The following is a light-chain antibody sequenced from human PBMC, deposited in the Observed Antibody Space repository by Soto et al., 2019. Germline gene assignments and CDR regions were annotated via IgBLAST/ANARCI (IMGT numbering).Light chain of an antibody. CDR2: DAS. V-gene: IGKV1-5*01. CDR1: QSIISG. CDR3: QQYNSFSPYT. J-gene: IGKJ2*01. Sequence: DIRMPQSPSTLSASVGDRVTITCRASQSIISGLAWYQQKPGIAPKLLSYDASSLKSGVPSRFSGSGSGTEFTLTISSLQPDDFATYYCQQYNSFSPYTFGQGTKLEIK.